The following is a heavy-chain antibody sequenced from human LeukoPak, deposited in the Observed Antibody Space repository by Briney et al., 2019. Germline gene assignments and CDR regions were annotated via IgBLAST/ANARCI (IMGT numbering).Heavy chain of an antibody. Sequence: PSETLSLTCAVYGGSFSGYYWSWICQPPGKGLEWIGRIYTSGSTNYNPSLKSRVTMSVDTSKNQFSLKLSSVTAADTAVYYCARVGPLAVAGQFFDYWGQGTLVTVSS. CDR2: IYTSGST. CDR1: GGSFSGYY. D-gene: IGHD6-19*01. V-gene: IGHV4-59*10. J-gene: IGHJ4*02. CDR3: ARVGPLAVAGQFFDY.